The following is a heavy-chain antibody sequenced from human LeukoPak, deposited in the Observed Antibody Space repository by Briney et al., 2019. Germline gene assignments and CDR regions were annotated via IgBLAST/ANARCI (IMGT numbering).Heavy chain of an antibody. CDR1: GGTFTSDD. Sequence: ASVKVSCKASGGTFTSDDINWVRQATGLGLEWMGRMNPNSGKTGYAQKFQGRVTLTRNTAMGTAYMELSNLRSEDTAVYYCASEYCPNTTCYWGGLGVWGQGTTVTVSS. J-gene: IGHJ6*02. D-gene: IGHD2-2*01. CDR2: MNPNSGKT. V-gene: IGHV1-8*01. CDR3: ASEYCPNTTCYWGGLGV.